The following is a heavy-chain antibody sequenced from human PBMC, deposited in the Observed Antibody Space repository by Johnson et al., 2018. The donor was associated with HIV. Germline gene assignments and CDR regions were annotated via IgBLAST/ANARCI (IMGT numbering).Heavy chain of an antibody. Sequence: VQLVESGGGVVRPGGSLRLSCAASGFTVSSNHMSWVRQAPGKGLEWVSFIYSGGTTYYGDSVKGRFPISRDSSKNTLYLQMNSLRAEDTAVYYCAELPGFGDYDDGALDIWGQGTMVTVSS. V-gene: IGHV3-66*01. CDR2: IYSGGTT. CDR1: GFTVSSNH. D-gene: IGHD4-17*01. CDR3: AELPGFGDYDDGALDI. J-gene: IGHJ3*02.